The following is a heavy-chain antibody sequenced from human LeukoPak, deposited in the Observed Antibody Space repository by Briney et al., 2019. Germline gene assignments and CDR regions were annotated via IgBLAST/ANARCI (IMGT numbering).Heavy chain of an antibody. V-gene: IGHV3-30*02. CDR3: AKDTEQTIGSTGY. CDR1: GFTFSSYG. D-gene: IGHD2-8*02. Sequence: PGGSLRLSCAASGFTFSSYGTHWVRQAPGKGLEWVAFIRYDGSNKYYADSVKGRFTISRDNSKNTLYLQMNSLRAEDTAVYYCAKDTEQTIGSTGYWGQGTLVTVSS. CDR2: IRYDGSNK. J-gene: IGHJ4*02.